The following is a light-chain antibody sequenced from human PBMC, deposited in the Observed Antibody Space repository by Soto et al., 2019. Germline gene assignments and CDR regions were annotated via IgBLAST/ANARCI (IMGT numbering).Light chain of an antibody. CDR2: GAS. Sequence: EIVLTLSPGTLSLSPGERATLSCRASQSVSSSYLAWYQQKPGQAPRLLIYGASSRDTGIPDRFSGSGSGTDFTLTISRLEPEDFAVYYCQQYGSSPLTFGGGTKVEIK. CDR1: QSVSSSY. J-gene: IGKJ4*01. CDR3: QQYGSSPLT. V-gene: IGKV3-20*01.